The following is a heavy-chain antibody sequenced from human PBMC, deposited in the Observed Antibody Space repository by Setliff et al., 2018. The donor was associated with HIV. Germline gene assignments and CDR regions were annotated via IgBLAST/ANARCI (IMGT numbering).Heavy chain of an antibody. D-gene: IGHD3-22*01. CDR3: ARGMDYYDTSGYYQYYFDY. CDR1: GYRFTDYY. Sequence: APVKVSCKASGYRFTDYYIHWVRQAPGQGLEWMGWINPKSDGTNYAQKFQGWITMTRDTSISTAYMELSRLRSDDTAVYYCARGMDYYDTSGYYQYYFDYWGQGTLVTVSS. V-gene: IGHV1-2*04. CDR2: INPKSDGT. J-gene: IGHJ4*02.